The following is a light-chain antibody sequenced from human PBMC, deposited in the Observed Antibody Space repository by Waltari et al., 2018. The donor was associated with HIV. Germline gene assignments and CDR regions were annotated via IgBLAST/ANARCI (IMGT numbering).Light chain of an antibody. Sequence: QAVVPPEPSLSVSPGGTVTLTCDSRAGPVTNGHFPYWLQQRPGQPPRTRIFYATKRHSWTPARVSASLLGGKAVLTLSSAQPDDEADYYCLLSYNGVRVFGGGTKVTVL. CDR2: YAT. V-gene: IGLV7-46*01. CDR3: LLSYNGVRV. J-gene: IGLJ3*02. CDR1: AGPVTNGHF.